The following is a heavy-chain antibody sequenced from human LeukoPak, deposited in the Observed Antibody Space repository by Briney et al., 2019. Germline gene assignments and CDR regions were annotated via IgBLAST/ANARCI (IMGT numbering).Heavy chain of an antibody. CDR3: ARDPGGSPGDY. V-gene: IGHV3-23*01. CDR1: GFTFSSYA. Sequence: GGSLRLSCAASGFTFSSYAMSWVRQAPGKGLEWVSAISGSGGSTYYADSVKGRFTISRDNAKNSLYLQMNSLRAEDTAVYYCARDPGGSPGDYWGQGTLVTVSS. D-gene: IGHD3-10*01. CDR2: ISGSGGST. J-gene: IGHJ4*02.